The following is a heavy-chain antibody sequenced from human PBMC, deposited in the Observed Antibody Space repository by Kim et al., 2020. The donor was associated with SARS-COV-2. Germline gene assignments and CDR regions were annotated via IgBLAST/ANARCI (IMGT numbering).Heavy chain of an antibody. Sequence: GGSLRLSCQASGFIFSTFYMTWVRQAPGRGLEWVATIRPDATVEGYLDSVKGRFIVSRDNAQNSMYLQMNSLRDEDTAMYFCSKGGTWDADTWGLGTLVTVSS. CDR3: SKGGTWDADT. V-gene: IGHV3-7*01. CDR2: IRPDATVE. CDR1: GFIFSTFY. D-gene: IGHD1-26*01. J-gene: IGHJ4*02.